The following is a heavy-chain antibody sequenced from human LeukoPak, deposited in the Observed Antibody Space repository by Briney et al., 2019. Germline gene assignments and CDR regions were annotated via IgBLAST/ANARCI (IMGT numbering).Heavy chain of an antibody. Sequence: GGSLRLSCATSGFTFSSFTMNWVGQAPGKGLEWVSTISDGSRDTHYAGSVKGRFTISKDDSQNIVYLQMDSLTAEDTALYYCTSRLRNHFDYWGQGTQVTVSS. J-gene: IGHJ4*02. D-gene: IGHD5-12*01. V-gene: IGHV3-23*01. CDR1: GFTFSSFT. CDR3: TSRLRNHFDY. CDR2: ISDGSRDT.